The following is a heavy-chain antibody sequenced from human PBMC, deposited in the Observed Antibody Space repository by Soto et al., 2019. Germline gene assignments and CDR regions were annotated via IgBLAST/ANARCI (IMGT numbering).Heavy chain of an antibody. J-gene: IGHJ6*02. D-gene: IGHD3-16*01. CDR2: ISGSGGST. V-gene: IGHV3-23*01. Sequence: GGSLRLSCAASGFTFSSYAMSWVRQAPGKGLEWVSAISGSGGSTYYADSVKGRFTISRDNSKNTLYLQMNSLRAEDTAVYYCAKVPALPFGSRYYYGMDVWGQGTTVTVSS. CDR1: GFTFSSYA. CDR3: AKVPALPFGSRYYYGMDV.